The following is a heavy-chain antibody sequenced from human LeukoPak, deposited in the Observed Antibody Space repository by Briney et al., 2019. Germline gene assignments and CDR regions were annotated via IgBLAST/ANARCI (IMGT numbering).Heavy chain of an antibody. CDR1: GGSISSYY. CDR3: ARAPYYDFWSGSYYFDY. Sequence: SETLSLTCTVSGGSISSYYWSWIRQPPGEGLEWIGYIYYSGSTNYNPSLKSRVTISVDTSKNQFSLKLSSVTAADTAVYYCARAPYYDFWSGSYYFDYWGQGTLVTVSS. D-gene: IGHD3-3*01. CDR2: IYYSGST. V-gene: IGHV4-59*01. J-gene: IGHJ4*02.